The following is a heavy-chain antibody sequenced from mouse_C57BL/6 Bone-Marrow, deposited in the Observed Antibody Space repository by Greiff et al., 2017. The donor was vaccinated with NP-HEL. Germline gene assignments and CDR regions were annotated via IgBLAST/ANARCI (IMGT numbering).Heavy chain of an antibody. CDR3: ARRDYYGSSYDWYFDV. Sequence: VQLQQSGAELARPGASVKMSCKASGYTFTSYTMHWVKQRPGQGLEWIGYIYPSSGYTKYNQKFKDKATLTADKSSSTAYVQLSSLTSEDSAVYYCARRDYYGSSYDWYFDVWGTGTTVTVSS. D-gene: IGHD1-1*01. CDR2: IYPSSGYT. CDR1: GYTFTSYT. V-gene: IGHV1-4*01. J-gene: IGHJ1*03.